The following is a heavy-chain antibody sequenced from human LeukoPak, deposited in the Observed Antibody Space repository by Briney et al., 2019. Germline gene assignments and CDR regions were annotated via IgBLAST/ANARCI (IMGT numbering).Heavy chain of an antibody. CDR2: ISSDGSST. V-gene: IGHV3-74*01. CDR3: ATRPEGTSFDY. CDR1: GFTFSSYW. Sequence: GGSLRLSCAASGFTFSSYWMHWVRQVPGKGLVWVSRISSDGSSTSYADSVKGRFTTSRDNAKNTLYLQMNSLRAEDTAMYYCATRPEGTSFDYWGQGILVTVSS. J-gene: IGHJ4*02. D-gene: IGHD3-10*01.